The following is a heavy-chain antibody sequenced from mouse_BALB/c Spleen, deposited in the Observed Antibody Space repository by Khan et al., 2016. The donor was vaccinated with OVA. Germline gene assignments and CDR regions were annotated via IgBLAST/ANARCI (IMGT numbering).Heavy chain of an antibody. J-gene: IGHJ2*01. CDR2: INPTSGYT. V-gene: IGHV1-7*01. CDR3: TRERIDY. CDR1: GYTFTTYW. Sequence: VQLQESGAELAKPGASVKMSCKASGYTFTTYWMHWVKQRPGQGLEWIGYINPTSGYTDYNDKFKDRATLSADKSSSTAYMQLNSLTSEDSAVYYCTRERIDYWGQGTTLTVSS.